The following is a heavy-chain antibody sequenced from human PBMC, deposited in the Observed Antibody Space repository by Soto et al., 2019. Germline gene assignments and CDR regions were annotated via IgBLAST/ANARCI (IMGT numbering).Heavy chain of an antibody. CDR1: GFTFSSYE. D-gene: IGHD6-6*01. CDR2: ISSSGRTI. CDR3: AKAVLSGYYYYGMDF. V-gene: IGHV3-48*03. J-gene: IGHJ6*02. Sequence: EVQLVESGGGLVQPGVALRVSCAASGFTFSSYEMNWVRQAPGKGLEWVSYISSSGRTIYYADSVKGRFTTSRDNAKHSLYLQMSSLRAEDTAVYSCAKAVLSGYYYYGMDFWGQGTKVTVSS.